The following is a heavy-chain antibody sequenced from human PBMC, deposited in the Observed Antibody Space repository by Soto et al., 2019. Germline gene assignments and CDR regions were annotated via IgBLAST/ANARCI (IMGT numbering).Heavy chain of an antibody. V-gene: IGHV3-23*01. D-gene: IGHD3-10*01. CDR3: AAPRDEYGSGISWLTYGMDV. J-gene: IGHJ6*02. CDR2: LNGAGGST. Sequence: GWSLRLSCLSSVFTFSDYAMTWVRHVPGRGLEWVSSLNGAGGSTYYADSVRGRFTISRDNSQNTLFLQMNRLTVDDTAIYYCAAPRDEYGSGISWLTYGMDVWGQGTTVTVSS. CDR1: VFTFSDYA.